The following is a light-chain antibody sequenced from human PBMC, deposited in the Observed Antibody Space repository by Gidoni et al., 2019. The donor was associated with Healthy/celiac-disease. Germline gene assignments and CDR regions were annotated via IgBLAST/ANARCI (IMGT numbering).Light chain of an antibody. CDR1: HGISSL. V-gene: IGKV1-12*01. CDR2: AAS. CDR3: REANSFPWT. J-gene: IGKJ1*01. Sequence: EIQLTKCPASVSASVGARVTDTCRTSHGISSLLAWYQQKTGLAHTLLCSAASMSPSGVPSWLSGSGFWIDFTLTISCLQPYDFATYYCREANSFPWTFGQGTKVEIK.